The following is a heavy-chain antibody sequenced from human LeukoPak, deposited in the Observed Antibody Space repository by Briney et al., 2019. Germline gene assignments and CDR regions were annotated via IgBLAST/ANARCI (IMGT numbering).Heavy chain of an antibody. J-gene: IGHJ4*02. CDR3: ARSAGDLDY. V-gene: IGHV6-1*01. D-gene: IGHD6-13*01. CDR2: TYYRSKWYN. CDR1: GDSVSSNSDA. Sequence: SQTLSLTCAISGDSVSSNSDAWNWIRQSPSRGLEWLGRTYYRSKWYNDYAVSVKSRVTINPDTSKNQFSLQLNSVTPEDTAVYHCARSAGDLDYWGQGTLVTVSS.